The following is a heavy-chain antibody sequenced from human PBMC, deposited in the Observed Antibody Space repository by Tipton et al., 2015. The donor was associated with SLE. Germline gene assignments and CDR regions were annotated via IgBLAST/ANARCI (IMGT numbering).Heavy chain of an antibody. CDR3: ARDPVGAKHFDY. Sequence: TLSLTCTVSGGSFSGYYWSWIRQPPGKGLEWIGYIYTSGTTNYSPSLKSRLTISVDTSKNQFSLKLKSVTAADTAVYYCARDPVGAKHFDYWGQVTLVTVSS. J-gene: IGHJ4*02. D-gene: IGHD1-26*01. CDR1: GGSFSGYY. CDR2: IYTSGTT. V-gene: IGHV4-59*01.